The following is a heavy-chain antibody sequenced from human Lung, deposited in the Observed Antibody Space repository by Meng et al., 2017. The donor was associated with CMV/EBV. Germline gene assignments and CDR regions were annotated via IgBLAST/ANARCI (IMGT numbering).Heavy chain of an antibody. V-gene: IGHV4-39*01. CDR1: GASISSGTRY. CDR3: AKFPDRRDTGF. CDR2: IYSGGQT. Sequence: SETLSLTCSVSGASISSGTRYWGWIRQPPGKGLEWIGSIYSGGQTFYSPSLRSRVTLAVDRTKNQFSLKMTSVTAADTAVYFCAKFPDRRDTGFWGWGALVXVSS. J-gene: IGHJ1*01. D-gene: IGHD1-14*01.